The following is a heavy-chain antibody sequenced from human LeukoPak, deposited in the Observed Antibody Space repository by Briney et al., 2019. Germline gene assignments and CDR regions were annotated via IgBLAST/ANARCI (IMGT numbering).Heavy chain of an antibody. D-gene: IGHD6-13*01. Sequence: GGSLRLSCAASGFTFSNAWMSWVRQAPGKGLEWVGRIKSKTDGGTTDYAAPVKGRFTISRDDSKNTLYMQMNSLKTDDTAVYYCTRGVYQLLYFDYWGQGALVTVSS. CDR2: IKSKTDGGTT. CDR3: TRGVYQLLYFDY. V-gene: IGHV3-15*01. CDR1: GFTFSNAW. J-gene: IGHJ4*02.